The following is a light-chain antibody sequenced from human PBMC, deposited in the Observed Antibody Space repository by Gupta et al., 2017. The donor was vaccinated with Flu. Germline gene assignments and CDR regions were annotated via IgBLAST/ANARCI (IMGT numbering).Light chain of an antibody. CDR2: LNSDGSH. Sequence: VKITSTRSSGNSSDAIALHQQQPEKGPPYMMKLNSDGSHSKGAGIPDRFSGSSSVAERYLTIASSQAEDEDDYYCQTGGTGHWVFGGGTKLTVL. V-gene: IGLV4-69*01. CDR3: QTGGTGHWV. CDR1: SGNSSDA. J-gene: IGLJ3*02.